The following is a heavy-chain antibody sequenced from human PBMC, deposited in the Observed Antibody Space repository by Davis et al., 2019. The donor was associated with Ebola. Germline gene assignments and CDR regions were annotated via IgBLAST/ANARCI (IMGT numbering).Heavy chain of an antibody. CDR3: ARRSYSFWSGFRPHHDYMDV. CDR1: GYSFATYW. D-gene: IGHD3-3*01. J-gene: IGHJ6*03. V-gene: IGHV5-51*01. Sequence: GESLKISCKGSGYSFATYWIVWVRQMPGRGLECMGFIYPDDSDTRYGPSFEGQVTISADKSINTAYLQLSSLKASDTAIYYCARRSYSFWSGFRPHHDYMDVWGKGTTVTVS. CDR2: IYPDDSDT.